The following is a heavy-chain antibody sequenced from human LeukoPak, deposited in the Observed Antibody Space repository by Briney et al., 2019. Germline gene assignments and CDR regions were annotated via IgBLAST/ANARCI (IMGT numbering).Heavy chain of an antibody. V-gene: IGHV3-7*01. J-gene: IGHJ6*02. CDR2: IKQDGSEK. CDR3: ASNYYDSSGYYYGAWYYYGMDV. CDR1: GFTFSSYW. D-gene: IGHD3-22*01. Sequence: GGSLRLSCAASGFTFSSYWMSWVRQAPGKGLEWVANIKQDGSEKYYVDSVKGRFTISRDNAKNSLYLQMNSLRAEDTAVYYCASNYYDSSGYYYGAWYYYGMDVWGQGTTVTVSS.